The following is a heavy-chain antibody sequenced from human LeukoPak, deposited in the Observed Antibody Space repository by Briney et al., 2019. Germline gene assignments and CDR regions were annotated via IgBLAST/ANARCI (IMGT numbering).Heavy chain of an antibody. J-gene: IGHJ4*02. V-gene: IGHV5-51*01. CDR3: ARLVGDSSGYKDY. CDR2: IYPGDSDT. Sequence: GASLQISCQASGSIFTSYWSGWVRPLPGKGLEWMGIIYPGDSDTKYSPSFQGQVTISADKSISTAYLQWSSLTASDTGMYYCARLVGDSSGYKDYGGQGPLVTVS. CDR1: GSIFTSYW. D-gene: IGHD3-22*01.